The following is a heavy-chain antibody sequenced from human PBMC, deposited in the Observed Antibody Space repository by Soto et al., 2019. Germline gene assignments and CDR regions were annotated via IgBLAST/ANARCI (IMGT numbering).Heavy chain of an antibody. CDR3: ARRQTSYDFWSGYYAGWFDP. D-gene: IGHD3-3*01. CDR2: IYYSGST. V-gene: IGHV4-39*01. CDR1: GGSISSSSYY. J-gene: IGHJ5*02. Sequence: QLQLQESGPGLVKPSETLSLTCTVSGGSISSSSYYWGWIRQPPGKGLEWIGSIYYSGSTYYNPSVKSRVTISVDTSKHQFSLTLSSVTAADTAVYYCARRQTSYDFWSGYYAGWFDPWGQGTLFTVSS.